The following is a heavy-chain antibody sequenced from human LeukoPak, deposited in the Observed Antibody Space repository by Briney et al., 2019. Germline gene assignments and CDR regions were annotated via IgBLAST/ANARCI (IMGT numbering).Heavy chain of an antibody. J-gene: IGHJ5*02. Sequence: ASETLSLTCTVSGGSISSYYWSWIRQPPGKGLEWIGYIYYSGSTNYNPSLKSRVTISVDTPKNQFSLKLSSVTAADTAVYYCARESGDGCNTAWGQGTLVTVSS. CDR3: ARESGDGCNTA. D-gene: IGHD5-24*01. V-gene: IGHV4-59*01. CDR1: GGSISSYY. CDR2: IYYSGST.